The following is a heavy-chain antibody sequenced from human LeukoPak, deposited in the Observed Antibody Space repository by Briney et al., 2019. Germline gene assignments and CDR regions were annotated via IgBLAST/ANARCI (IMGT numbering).Heavy chain of an antibody. CDR1: GYTFTSYY. V-gene: IGHV1-46*01. J-gene: IGHJ4*02. CDR2: INPSGGST. CDR3: ARDHEYYYGSGSYYPGGCDY. D-gene: IGHD3-10*01. Sequence: ASVKVSCRASGYTFTSYYMHWVRQAPPPGLEWMGIINPSGGSTSYAQKFQGRVTMTRDTSTSTVYMELRSLRSEDTAVYYCARDHEYYYGSGSYYPGGCDYWGQGTLVTVSS.